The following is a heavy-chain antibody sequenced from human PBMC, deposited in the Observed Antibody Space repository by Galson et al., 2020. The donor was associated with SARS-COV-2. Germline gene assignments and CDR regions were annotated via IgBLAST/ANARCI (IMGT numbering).Heavy chain of an antibody. D-gene: IGHD3-10*01. CDR3: AKDLPSSGWAFDS. CDR2: ITDNGRNI. Sequence: MAWVRQAPGQGLEWLAVITDNGRNIYYAGSVKGRFTISRDNSKSTLYLQMNSLRAGDTAVYYCAKDLPSSGWAFDSWGQGTLVTVSS. V-gene: IGHV3-23*01. J-gene: IGHJ4*02.